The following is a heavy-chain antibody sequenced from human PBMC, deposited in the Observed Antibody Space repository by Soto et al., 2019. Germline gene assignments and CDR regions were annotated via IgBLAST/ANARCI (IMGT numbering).Heavy chain of an antibody. CDR3: AKEMTSGYYLFDY. CDR2: ISGTGGST. V-gene: IGHV3-23*01. J-gene: IGHJ4*02. Sequence: VSLRVSCAAAEFTFSRYAMSRVRQTPGKGLEWVSTISGTGGSTYYPDSVKGRFTISRDNSKNTVYLQMNSLRAEDAAVYYCAKEMTSGYYLFDYWGQGTLVTVSS. CDR1: EFTFSRYA. D-gene: IGHD3-22*01.